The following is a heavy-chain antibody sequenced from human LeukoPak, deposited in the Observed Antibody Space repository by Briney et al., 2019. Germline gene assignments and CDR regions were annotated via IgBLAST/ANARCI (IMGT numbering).Heavy chain of an antibody. J-gene: IGHJ4*02. D-gene: IGHD3-3*01. V-gene: IGHV4-38-2*02. CDR1: GYSISSGYY. Sequence: SETLSLTCTVSGYSISSGYYWGWIRQPPGKGLEWIGSIYHSGSTYYNPSLKSRVTISVDTSKNQFSLKLSSVTAADTAVYYCARVLALRDDFDYWGQGTLVTVSS. CDR2: IYHSGST. CDR3: ARVLALRDDFDY.